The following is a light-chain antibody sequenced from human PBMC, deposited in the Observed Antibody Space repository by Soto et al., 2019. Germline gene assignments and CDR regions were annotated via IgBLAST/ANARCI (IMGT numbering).Light chain of an antibody. CDR2: AAS. Sequence: EIEMKQSPATLSASIGDRATLTCRASQSVRNDLGWYQQKPGKAPRLLIYAASTRATGIPARFSGSGSGTEFTLTISSLEPEDFAIYYCQQDGTFPQGTFGQGAKVAIK. CDR1: QSVRND. J-gene: IGKJ1*01. CDR3: QQDGTFPQGT. V-gene: IGKV3-15*01.